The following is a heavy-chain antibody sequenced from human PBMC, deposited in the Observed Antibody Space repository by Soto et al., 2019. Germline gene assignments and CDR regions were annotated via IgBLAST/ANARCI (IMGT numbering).Heavy chain of an antibody. CDR1: GNSFTTYW. V-gene: IGHV5-51*01. J-gene: IGHJ5*02. CDR3: AVSNAIPYNWFEP. CDR2: IHPDDSDT. D-gene: IGHD2-21*01. Sequence: EVQLVQSGAEVKKPGESLKISCKASGNSFTTYWIGRVRQTPGKGLEWMGIIHPDDSDTTYSPSFQGQVTISADKSITTAYLQWSSLKASDTAIYYCAVSNAIPYNWFEPWGQGTLVTVSS.